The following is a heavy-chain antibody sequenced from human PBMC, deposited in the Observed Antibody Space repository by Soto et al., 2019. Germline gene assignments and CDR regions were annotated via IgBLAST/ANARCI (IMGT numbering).Heavy chain of an antibody. Sequence: GGSLRLSCSASGFTFRNFAMHWVRQAPGKGLECVSAINSDGVSTYYADSVKGRFTISRDNSINTLYLQMRSLRPEDTAVYYCAHPRGYGVFDAVDIWGQGTMVIV. V-gene: IGHV3-64D*06. D-gene: IGHD4-17*01. CDR1: GFTFRNFA. CDR2: INSDGVST. CDR3: AHPRGYGVFDAVDI. J-gene: IGHJ3*02.